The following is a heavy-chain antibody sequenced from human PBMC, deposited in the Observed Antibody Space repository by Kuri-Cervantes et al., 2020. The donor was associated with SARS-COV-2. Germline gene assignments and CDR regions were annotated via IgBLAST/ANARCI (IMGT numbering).Heavy chain of an antibody. J-gene: IGHJ5*02. CDR2: INPNSGGT. CDR1: GYTFTGYY. V-gene: IGHV1-2*02. D-gene: IGHD1-26*01. Sequence: GSVKVSCKASGYTFTGYYMHWVRQAPGQGLEWMGWINPNSGGTNYAQKFQGRVTMTRDTSISTDYMELSRLRSDDTAVYYCARSGYRGSYYFWFDHWGQGTLVTVYS. CDR3: ARSGYRGSYYFWFDH.